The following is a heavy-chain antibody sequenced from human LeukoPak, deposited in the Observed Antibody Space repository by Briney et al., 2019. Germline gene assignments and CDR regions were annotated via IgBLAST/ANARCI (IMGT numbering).Heavy chain of an antibody. CDR1: GYTFTGYY. J-gene: IGHJ4*02. V-gene: IGHV1-2*02. CDR3: ARARRGLRYFDWFFPYYFDY. Sequence: GPSVKVSCTASGYTFTGYYMHWVRQAPGQGLEWMGWINPNSGGTNYAQKFQGRVTMTRDTSISTAYMELSRLRSDDTAVYYCARARRGLRYFDWFFPYYFDYWGQGTLVTVSS. CDR2: INPNSGGT. D-gene: IGHD3-9*01.